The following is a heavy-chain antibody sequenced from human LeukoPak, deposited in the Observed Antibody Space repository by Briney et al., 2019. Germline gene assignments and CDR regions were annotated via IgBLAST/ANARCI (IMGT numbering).Heavy chain of an antibody. CDR2: IYYSGST. CDR1: GGSFSGYY. Sequence: PSETLSLTCAVYGGSFSGYYWSWIRQPPGKGLEWIAYIYYSGSTNYNPSLKSRVTISVDTSKNQFSLKLSSVTAADTAVYYCARDRNYDINAFDIWGQGTMVTVSS. J-gene: IGHJ3*02. V-gene: IGHV4-59*01. CDR3: ARDRNYDINAFDI. D-gene: IGHD3-22*01.